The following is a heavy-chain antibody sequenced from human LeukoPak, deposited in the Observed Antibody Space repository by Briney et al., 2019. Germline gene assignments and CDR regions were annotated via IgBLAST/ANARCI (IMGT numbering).Heavy chain of an antibody. Sequence: RTGGSLRLSCAASGYTFTDYFMHWVRQAPGQGLEWMGWINPNSGGTNYAHKFQGRVTMTRDTSISTAYMELSRLRSDDTAVYYCARDLRVGPTVFHYWGQGTLVTVSS. D-gene: IGHD1-26*01. CDR2: INPNSGGT. CDR1: GYTFTDYF. CDR3: ARDLRVGPTVFHY. V-gene: IGHV1-2*02. J-gene: IGHJ4*02.